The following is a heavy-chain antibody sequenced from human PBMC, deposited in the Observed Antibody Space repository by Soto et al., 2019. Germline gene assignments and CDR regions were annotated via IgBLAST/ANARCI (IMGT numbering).Heavy chain of an antibody. Sequence: LSETLSLTCAVDGGSFSGYYWSWIRQPPGKGLEWIGEINHSGSTKYNPSLKSRVTMSVDTSKNQFSLKLSSVTAADTAVFYCARGPWHHDTCRYWTNNYHDRLDVWGQGTTVTVSS. CDR1: GGSFSGYY. D-gene: IGHD3-22*01. CDR3: ARGPWHHDTCRYWTNNYHDRLDV. J-gene: IGHJ6*02. CDR2: INHSGST. V-gene: IGHV4-34*01.